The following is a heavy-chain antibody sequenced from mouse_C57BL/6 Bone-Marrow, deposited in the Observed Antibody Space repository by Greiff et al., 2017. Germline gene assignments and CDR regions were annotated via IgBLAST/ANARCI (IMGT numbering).Heavy chain of an antibody. CDR1: GYTFTSYD. CDR3: ARHGYGPDDNDGGDY. V-gene: IGHV1-85*01. Sequence: VQLVESGPELVKPGASVKLSCKASGYTFTSYDINWVKQRPGQGLEWIGWIYPRDGSTKYNEKFKGKATLTVDTSSSTAYMELHSLTSEDSAVYFWARHGYGPDDNDGGDYWGQGTSVTVSS. D-gene: IGHD2-4*01. CDR2: IYPRDGST. J-gene: IGHJ4*01.